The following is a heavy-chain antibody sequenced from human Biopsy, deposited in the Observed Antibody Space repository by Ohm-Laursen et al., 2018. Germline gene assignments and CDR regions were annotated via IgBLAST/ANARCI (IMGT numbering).Heavy chain of an antibody. J-gene: IGHJ3*01. CDR3: ARLNSGTYDASDL. Sequence: SLRLSCTASGFTFSNFNMNWFRQAPGEGLEWVSYISSSSESIYYADSVRGRFTVSRDNAQNSMYLQMNSLRADDTAVYYCARLNSGTYDASDLWGQGTMVIVSS. V-gene: IGHV3-48*01. CDR2: ISSSSESI. CDR1: GFTFSNFN. D-gene: IGHD1-26*01.